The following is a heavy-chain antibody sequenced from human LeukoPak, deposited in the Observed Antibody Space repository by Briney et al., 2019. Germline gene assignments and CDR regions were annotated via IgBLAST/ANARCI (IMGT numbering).Heavy chain of an antibody. D-gene: IGHD6-25*01. Sequence: PGGSLRLSCVGSGFTFSGAWISWVRQAPGKGLEWVGRIKSKIDGGTIDYAAPVKGRFTISRDDSRNTLYLQMSSLKTEDTAVYYCTTRRQDGCWGQGTLVTVS. J-gene: IGHJ4*02. CDR2: IKSKIDGGTI. CDR3: TTRRQDGC. CDR1: GFTFSGAW. V-gene: IGHV3-15*01.